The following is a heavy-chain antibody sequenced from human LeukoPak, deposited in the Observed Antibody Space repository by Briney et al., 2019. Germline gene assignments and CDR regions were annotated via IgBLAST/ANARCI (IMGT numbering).Heavy chain of an antibody. CDR1: GYSISNGYY. J-gene: IGHJ4*02. V-gene: IGHV4-38-2*02. Sequence: SETLSLTCTVSGYSISNGYYWGWIRQPPGKGLEWVGSIYHRGSTYYNPSLRSRVTISVDTSKNQFSLKLSSVTAADTAVYYCARGDYYDSSGYQSPSFDYWGQGTLVTVSS. D-gene: IGHD3-22*01. CDR2: IYHRGST. CDR3: ARGDYYDSSGYQSPSFDY.